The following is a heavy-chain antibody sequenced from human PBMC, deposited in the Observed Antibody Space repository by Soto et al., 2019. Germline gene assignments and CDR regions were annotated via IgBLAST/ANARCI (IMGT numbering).Heavy chain of an antibody. CDR2: IIPIFGTA. CDR1: GGTFSSYA. D-gene: IGHD1-26*01. CDR3: ARTRIVGPYYYYYGMDV. J-gene: IGHJ6*02. Sequence: QVQLVQSGAEVKKPGSSVKVSCKASGGTFSSYAISWVRQAPGQGLERMGGIIPIFGTANYAQKFQGRVTITADESTSTAYMELSSLRSEDTAVYYCARTRIVGPYYYYYGMDVWGQGTTVTVSS. V-gene: IGHV1-69*01.